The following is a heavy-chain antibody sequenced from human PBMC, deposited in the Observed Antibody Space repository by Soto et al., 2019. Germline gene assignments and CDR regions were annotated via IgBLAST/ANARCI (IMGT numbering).Heavy chain of an antibody. CDR3: ARDRASSSDAFDI. CDR2: INPNSGGT. D-gene: IGHD6-13*01. J-gene: IGHJ3*02. CDR1: GYTFTGYY. V-gene: IGHV1-2*04. Sequence: ASVKVSCKASGYTFTGYYMHWVRQAPGQGLEWMGWINPNSGGTNYAQKFQGWVTMTRDTSISTAYMELSRLRSDDTAVYYCARDRASSSDAFDIWGQGTMVTVSS.